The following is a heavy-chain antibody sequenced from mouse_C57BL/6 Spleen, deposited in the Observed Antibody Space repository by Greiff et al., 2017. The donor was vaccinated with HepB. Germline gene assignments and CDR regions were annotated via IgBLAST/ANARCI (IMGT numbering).Heavy chain of an antibody. D-gene: IGHD2-1*01. CDR2: INPNYGTT. CDR1: GYSFTDYN. V-gene: IGHV1-39*01. Sequence: EVQLQQSGPELVKPGASVKISCKASGYSFTDYNMNWVKQSNGKSLEWIGVINPNYGTTSYNQKFKGKATLTVDQSSSTAYMQLNSLTSEDSAVYYCASPFYYGNYWYFDVWGTGTTVTVSS. CDR3: ASPFYYGNYWYFDV. J-gene: IGHJ1*03.